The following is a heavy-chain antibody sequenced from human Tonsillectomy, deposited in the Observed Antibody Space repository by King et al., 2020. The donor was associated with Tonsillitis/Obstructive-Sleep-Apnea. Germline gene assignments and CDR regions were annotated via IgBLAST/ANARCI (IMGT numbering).Heavy chain of an antibody. J-gene: IGHJ4*02. D-gene: IGHD3-10*01. CDR3: SRMSLYGSGTYYSFDY. CDR2: IYYSGST. CDR1: GASISSYY. Sequence: VQLQESGPGLVKPSETLSLTCAVPGASISSYYWSWIRQPPGKGLEWIGYIYYSGSTNYNPSLKSRVTIFVDTSKHQFSLKLSSVTAAYTAVDYCSRMSLYGSGTYYSFDYWRQGTLVTVPS. V-gene: IGHV4-59*01.